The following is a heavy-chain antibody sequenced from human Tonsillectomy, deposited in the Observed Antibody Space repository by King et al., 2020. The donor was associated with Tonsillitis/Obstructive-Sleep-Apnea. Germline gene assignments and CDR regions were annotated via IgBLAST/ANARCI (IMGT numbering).Heavy chain of an antibody. D-gene: IGHD2-2*01. V-gene: IGHV3-30*04. CDR2: ISYDGSNK. CDR1: GFTFSSYA. J-gene: IGHJ4*02. Sequence: VQLVESGGGVVQPGRSLRLSCAASGFTFSSYAMLWVRQAPGKGLEWVAVISYDGSNKYYADSVKGRFTISRDNSKNTLYLQMNSLRAEDTAVYYCARDVSVDIVVVPAAIANWGQGTLVTVSS. CDR3: ARDVSVDIVVVPAAIAN.